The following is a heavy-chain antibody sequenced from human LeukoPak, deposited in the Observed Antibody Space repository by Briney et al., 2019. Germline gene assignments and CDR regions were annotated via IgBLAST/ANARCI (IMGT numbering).Heavy chain of an antibody. J-gene: IGHJ4*02. CDR3: ARDSLLWFGELFGDFDY. D-gene: IGHD3-10*01. V-gene: IGHV1-18*01. CDR2: ISAYNGNT. CDR1: GYTFTSYG. Sequence: ASVKVPCKASGYTFTSYGISWVRQAPGQGLEWMGWISAYNGNTNYAQKLQGRVTMTTDTSTSTAYMELRSLRSDDTAVYYCARDSLLWFGELFGDFDYWGQGTLVTVSS.